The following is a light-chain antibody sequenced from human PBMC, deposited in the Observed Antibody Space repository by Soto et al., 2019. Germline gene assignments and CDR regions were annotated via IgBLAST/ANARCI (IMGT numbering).Light chain of an antibody. J-gene: IGKJ3*01. CDR3: QQYSNWA. CDR1: QSVSSN. V-gene: IGKV3-15*01. Sequence: EIVMTQSPATLSVSPGERATLSCRASQSVSSNLAWYQQKPGQAPRLLIYGASTRATGIPARFSGSGSGTEFTLTISSLQSEDFAVYYCQQYSNWAFGPGTKVDIK. CDR2: GAS.